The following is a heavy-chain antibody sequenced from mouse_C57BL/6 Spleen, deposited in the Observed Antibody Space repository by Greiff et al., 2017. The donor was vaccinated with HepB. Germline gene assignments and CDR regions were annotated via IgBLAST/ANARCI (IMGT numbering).Heavy chain of an antibody. V-gene: IGHV3-6*01. CDR1: GYSITSGYY. J-gene: IGHJ1*03. CDR2: ISYDGSN. Sequence: ESGPGLVKPSQSLSLTCSVTGYSITSGYYWNWIRQFPGNKLEWMGYISYDGSNNYNPSLKNRISITRDTSKNQFFLKLNSVTTEDTATYYCARFHYYGSSYGYFDVWGTGTTVTVSS. D-gene: IGHD1-1*01. CDR3: ARFHYYGSSYGYFDV.